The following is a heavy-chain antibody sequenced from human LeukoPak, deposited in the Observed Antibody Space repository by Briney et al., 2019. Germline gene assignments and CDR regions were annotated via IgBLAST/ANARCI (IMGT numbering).Heavy chain of an antibody. Sequence: PGRSLRLSCAASGFTFSSYGLHWVRQAPGKGLEWVAVIWSDGINENYADSVKGRFTISRDNSKNTEDLQMNSLRVEDTAVYYCAKDYPPEGPNIVVVPGAVYYYMDVWGKGTTVTVSS. V-gene: IGHV3-33*06. J-gene: IGHJ6*03. CDR1: GFTFSSYG. D-gene: IGHD2-2*01. CDR2: IWSDGINE. CDR3: AKDYPPEGPNIVVVPGAVYYYMDV.